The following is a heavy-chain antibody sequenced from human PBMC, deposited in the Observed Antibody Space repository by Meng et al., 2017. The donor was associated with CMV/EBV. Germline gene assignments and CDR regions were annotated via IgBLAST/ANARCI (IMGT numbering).Heavy chain of an antibody. CDR2: IIPIFGTA. CDR1: FSSYA. CDR3: ARVNYYDSSGYYYYGMDV. V-gene: IGHV1-69*01. D-gene: IGHD3-22*01. J-gene: IGHJ6*02. Sequence: FSSYAISWGRQAPGQGLEWMGGIIPIFGTANYAQKFQGRVTITADESTSTAYMELSSLRSEDTAVYYCARVNYYDSSGYYYYGMDVWGQGTTVTVSS.